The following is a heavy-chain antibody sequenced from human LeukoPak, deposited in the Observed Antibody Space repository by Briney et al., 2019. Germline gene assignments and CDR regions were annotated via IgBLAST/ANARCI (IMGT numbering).Heavy chain of an antibody. Sequence: SETLSLTCTVSGVSISSYYWTWIRQPPGKGLGWIGNINYSGSTKYNPSLKSRVTISVDTSKNQFSLKLSSVTAADTAVYYCARWYYDSSGYRYFDYWGQGTLVTVSS. CDR3: ARWYYDSSGYRYFDY. J-gene: IGHJ4*02. D-gene: IGHD3-22*01. V-gene: IGHV4-59*01. CDR2: INYSGST. CDR1: GVSISSYY.